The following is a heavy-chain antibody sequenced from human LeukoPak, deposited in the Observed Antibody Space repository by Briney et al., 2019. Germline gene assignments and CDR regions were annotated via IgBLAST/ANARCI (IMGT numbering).Heavy chain of an antibody. CDR1: GITFSNTW. CDR3: AREGRAAAAYYGMDV. V-gene: IGHV3-53*01. CDR2: IYSGGST. J-gene: IGHJ6*02. Sequence: GGSLRLSCAASGITFSNTWMSWVRQAPGKGLEWVSVIYSGGSTYYADSVKGRFTISRDNSKNTLYLQMNSLRAEDTAVYYCAREGRAAAAYYGMDVWGQGTTVTVSS. D-gene: IGHD6-13*01.